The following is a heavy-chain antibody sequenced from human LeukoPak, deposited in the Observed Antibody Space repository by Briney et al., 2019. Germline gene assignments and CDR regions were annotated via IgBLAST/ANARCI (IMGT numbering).Heavy chain of an antibody. V-gene: IGHV4-4*02. J-gene: IGHJ4*02. CDR3: ARHEGFSQKD. Sequence: SETLSLTCAVSGVSMSSNNWWSWVRQPPGKGLEWIGEIHESGSTNYNPSLRSRVTISVDKSKDQFSLKLSSVTAADTAVYYCARHEGFSQKDWGQGTQVTVS. CDR1: GVSMSSNNW. CDR2: IHESGST.